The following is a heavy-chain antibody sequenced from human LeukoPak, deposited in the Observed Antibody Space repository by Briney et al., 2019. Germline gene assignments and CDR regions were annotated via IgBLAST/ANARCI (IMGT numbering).Heavy chain of an antibody. CDR3: ARSNEVLGYSGYDWIDYFDY. Sequence: SQTLSLTCAISGDSVSSNSAAWNWIGQSPSRGLEWLGRTYYRSKWYNDYAVSVKSRITINPDTSKNQFSLQLNSVTPEDTAVYYCARSNEVLGYSGYDWIDYFDYWGQGTLVTVSS. D-gene: IGHD5-12*01. J-gene: IGHJ4*02. CDR1: GDSVSSNSAA. CDR2: TYYRSKWYN. V-gene: IGHV6-1*01.